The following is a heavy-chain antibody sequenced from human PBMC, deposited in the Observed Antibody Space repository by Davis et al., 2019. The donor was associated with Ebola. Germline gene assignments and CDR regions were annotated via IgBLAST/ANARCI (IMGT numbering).Heavy chain of an antibody. CDR3: ARDEGYSSSWYVY. V-gene: IGHV3-33*08. D-gene: IGHD6-13*01. CDR1: GFTFSSYS. CDR2: IWYDGSNK. J-gene: IGHJ4*02. Sequence: PGGSLRLSCAASGFTFSSYSMHWVRQAPGKGLEWVAVIWYDGSNKYYADSVKGRFTISRDNSKNTLYLQMNSLRAEDTAVYYCARDEGYSSSWYVYWGQGTLVTVSS.